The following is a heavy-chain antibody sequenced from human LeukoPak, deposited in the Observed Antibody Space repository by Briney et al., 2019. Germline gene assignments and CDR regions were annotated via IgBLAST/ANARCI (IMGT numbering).Heavy chain of an antibody. CDR1: GFTFSSYW. Sequence: GRSLRLSCAASGFTFSSYWMHWVRQAPGKGLVWVSRINSDGSSTSYADSVKGRFTISRDNAKNTLYLQMNSLRAEDTAVYYCARGRQESWFGELRALDYWGQGTLVTVSS. CDR3: ARGRQESWFGELRALDY. J-gene: IGHJ4*02. D-gene: IGHD3-10*01. V-gene: IGHV3-74*01. CDR2: INSDGSST.